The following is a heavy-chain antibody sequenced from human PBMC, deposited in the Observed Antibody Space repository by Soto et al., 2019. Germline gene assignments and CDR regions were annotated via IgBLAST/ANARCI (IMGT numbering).Heavy chain of an antibody. J-gene: IGHJ3*02. D-gene: IGHD3-16*02. CDR1: GGCISSYY. Sequence: PSETLSLTCTVSGGCISSYYWSWIRQPPGKGLEWIGYIYYSGSTNYNPSLKSRVTISVDTSKNQFSLKLSSVTAADTAVYYCARVRDYIWGSYRMAFDIWGQGTMVTVSS. V-gene: IGHV4-59*01. CDR3: ARVRDYIWGSYRMAFDI. CDR2: IYYSGST.